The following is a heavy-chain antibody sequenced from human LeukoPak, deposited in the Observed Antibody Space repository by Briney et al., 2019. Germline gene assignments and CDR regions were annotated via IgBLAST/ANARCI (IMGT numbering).Heavy chain of an antibody. Sequence: GGSLRLSCAASGFTLSNYAMHWVRQAPGQGLEWVTVISYDGTKKSYADSVKGRFAISRDNSRNTLYLQMNSLRAEDTAVYYCVREPSQGAFDIWGQGTMVTVSS. CDR1: GFTLSNYA. CDR3: VREPSQGAFDI. J-gene: IGHJ3*02. CDR2: ISYDGTKK. V-gene: IGHV3-30*09.